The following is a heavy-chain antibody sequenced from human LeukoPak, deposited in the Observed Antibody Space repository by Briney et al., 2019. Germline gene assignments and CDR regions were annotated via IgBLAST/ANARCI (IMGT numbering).Heavy chain of an antibody. Sequence: ASVKVSCKASGYTFTSYYMHWVRQAPGQGLEWMGIINPSGGSTSYAQKFQGRVTMTRDTSTSIVYMELSSLRSEDTAVYYCARGVIGYCSSTSCLGRGYYFDYWGQGTLVTVSS. CDR1: GYTFTSYY. J-gene: IGHJ4*02. CDR3: ARGVIGYCSSTSCLGRGYYFDY. D-gene: IGHD2-2*01. V-gene: IGHV1-46*01. CDR2: INPSGGST.